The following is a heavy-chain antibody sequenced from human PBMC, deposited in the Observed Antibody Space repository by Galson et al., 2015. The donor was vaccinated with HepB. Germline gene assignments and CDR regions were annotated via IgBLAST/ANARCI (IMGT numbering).Heavy chain of an antibody. CDR2: ISYDGSNK. CDR1: GFTFSSYA. Sequence: SLRLSCAASGFTFSSYAMHWVRQAPGKGLEWVAVISYDGSNKYYADSVKGRFTISRDNSKNTLYLQMNSLRAEDTAVYYCAREIYSYGPIDYWGQGTLVTVSS. J-gene: IGHJ4*02. D-gene: IGHD5-18*01. V-gene: IGHV3-30-3*01. CDR3: AREIYSYGPIDY.